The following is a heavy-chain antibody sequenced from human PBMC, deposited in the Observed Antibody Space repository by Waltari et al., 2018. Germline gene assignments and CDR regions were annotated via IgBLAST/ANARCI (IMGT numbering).Heavy chain of an antibody. J-gene: IGHJ4*02. D-gene: IGHD3-22*01. V-gene: IGHV3-30-3*01. CDR3: ARVNYYDSSGPIFDY. Sequence: QVQLVESGGGVVQPGRSLRLSCAASGFTFSSYARHWVRQAPGKGLEWVAVISDDGSNKYYADSVKGRFTISRDNSKNTLYLQMNSLRAEDTAVYYCARVNYYDSSGPIFDYWGQGTLVTVSS. CDR1: GFTFSSYA. CDR2: ISDDGSNK.